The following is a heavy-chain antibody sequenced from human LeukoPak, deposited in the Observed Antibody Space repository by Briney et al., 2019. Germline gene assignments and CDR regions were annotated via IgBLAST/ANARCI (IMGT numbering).Heavy chain of an antibody. CDR3: AKEGLYCSSTSCPWFDP. CDR2: ISGSGGST. Sequence: PGGSLRLSCAASGFTFSSYAMSWVRQAPGKGLEWVSAISGSGGSTYYADSVNGRFTISRDNSKNTLYLQMNSLRAEDTAVYYCAKEGLYCSSTSCPWFDPWGQGTLVTVSS. D-gene: IGHD2-2*01. CDR1: GFTFSSYA. V-gene: IGHV3-23*01. J-gene: IGHJ5*02.